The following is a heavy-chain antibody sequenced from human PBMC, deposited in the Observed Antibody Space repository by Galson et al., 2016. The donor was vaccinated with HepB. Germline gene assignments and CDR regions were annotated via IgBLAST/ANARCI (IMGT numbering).Heavy chain of an antibody. CDR2: ISSDSSTT. CDR1: GFSLGTYG. D-gene: IGHD6-19*01. V-gene: IGHV3-48*02. CDR3: TRLSSAWSDDH. J-gene: IGHJ5*02. Sequence: SLRLSCAASGFSLGTYGMNWVRQAPGKALEWITYISSDSSTTYYADSVKGRFTISRDDAKNSLFLHMNSLRDEDTAVYYCTRLSSAWSDDHWGQGTLVTVSS.